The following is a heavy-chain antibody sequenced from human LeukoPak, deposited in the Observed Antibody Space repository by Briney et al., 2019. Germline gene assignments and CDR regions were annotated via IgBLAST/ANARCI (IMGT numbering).Heavy chain of an antibody. CDR1: GFTFSSYG. V-gene: IGHV3-30*02. D-gene: IGHD3-22*01. Sequence: PGGSLRLSCAASGFTFSSYGMHWVRQAPGKGLEWVAFIRYDGSGKYYADSVKGRFTISRDNSKSTLYLQMNSLRAEDTAVYYRAKGSKAVVFTRDHYMDVWGKGTTVTFPS. CDR2: IRYDGSGK. J-gene: IGHJ6*03. CDR3: AKGSKAVVFTRDHYMDV.